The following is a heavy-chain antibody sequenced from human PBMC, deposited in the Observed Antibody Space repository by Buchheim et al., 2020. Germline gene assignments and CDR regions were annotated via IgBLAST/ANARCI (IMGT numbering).Heavy chain of an antibody. CDR1: GFTFSSYA. Sequence: QVQLVESGGGVVQPGRSLRLSCAASGFTFSSYAMHWVRQAPGKGLEWVAVISYDGSNKYYADSVKARFTISRDNSKNTLYLQMNRLRAEDTAVYYCAREPSSGYYYADYWGQGTL. CDR3: AREPSSGYYYADY. V-gene: IGHV3-30-3*01. D-gene: IGHD3-22*01. CDR2: ISYDGSNK. J-gene: IGHJ4*02.